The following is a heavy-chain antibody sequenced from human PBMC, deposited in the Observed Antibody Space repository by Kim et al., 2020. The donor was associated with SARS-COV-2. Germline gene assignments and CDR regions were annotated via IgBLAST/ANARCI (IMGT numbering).Heavy chain of an antibody. D-gene: IGHD6-19*01. Sequence: GGSLRLSCAASGFTFSSYAMHWVRQAPGKGLEYVSAISSNGGSTYYANSVKGRFTISRDNSKNTLYLQMGSLRAEDMAVYYCARALSSGWYLDAFDIWG. CDR1: GFTFSSYA. V-gene: IGHV3-64*01. CDR2: ISSNGGST. CDR3: ARALSSGWYLDAFDI. J-gene: IGHJ3*02.